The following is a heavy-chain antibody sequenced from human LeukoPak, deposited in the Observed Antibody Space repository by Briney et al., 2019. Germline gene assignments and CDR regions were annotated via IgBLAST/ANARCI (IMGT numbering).Heavy chain of an antibody. J-gene: IGHJ3*02. CDR1: GFTFSSYA. CDR3: AKDLSNYYDSSRAFDI. V-gene: IGHV3-23*01. Sequence: GGSLRLSCAASGFTFSSYAMSWVRQAPGKGLEWVSLISGRGGGTYYADSVKGRFTVSRDNSKNTLYLQMNSLRAEDTAVYYCAKDLSNYYDSSRAFDIWGQGTMVTVSS. D-gene: IGHD3-22*01. CDR2: ISGRGGGT.